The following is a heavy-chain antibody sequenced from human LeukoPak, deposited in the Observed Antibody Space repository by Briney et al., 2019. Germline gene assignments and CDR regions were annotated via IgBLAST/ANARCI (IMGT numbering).Heavy chain of an antibody. D-gene: IGHD3-22*01. CDR3: ARDLGRGYYDSSGY. J-gene: IGHJ4*02. Sequence: ASVKVSCKASGGTFSSYAISWVGQAPGQGLEWMGRIIPIFGIANYAQKFQGRVTITADKSTSTAYMELSSLRSEDTAVYYCARDLGRGYYDSSGYWGQGTLVTVSS. CDR2: IIPIFGIA. CDR1: GGTFSSYA. V-gene: IGHV1-69*04.